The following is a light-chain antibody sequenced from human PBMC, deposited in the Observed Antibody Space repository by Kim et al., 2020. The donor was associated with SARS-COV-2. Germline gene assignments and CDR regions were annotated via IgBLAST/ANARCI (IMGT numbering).Light chain of an antibody. CDR2: GKN. V-gene: IGLV3-19*01. CDR1: SLRRYY. Sequence: LRQTVRITCQGDSLRRYYASWYKQKQGQAPVLVIYGKNNRPSGIPDRFSGSSSGNTASLTITGAQAEDEADYYCKSRDSSGNYLMFGGETQLTVL. CDR3: KSRDSSGNYLM. J-gene: IGLJ3*02.